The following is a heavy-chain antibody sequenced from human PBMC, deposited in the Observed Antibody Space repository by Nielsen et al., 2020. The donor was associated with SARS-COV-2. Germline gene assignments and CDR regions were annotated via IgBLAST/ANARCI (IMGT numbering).Heavy chain of an antibody. CDR1: GFTFDDYA. J-gene: IGHJ4*02. CDR2: ISWNSGSI. CDR3: ARVPTYYDSTGGFDY. Sequence: GGSLRLSCAASGFTFDDYAMHWVRQAPGKGLEWVSGISWNSGSIGYADSVKGRFTISRDNAKNSLYLQMNRLGADDTAVYYCARVPTYYDSTGGFDYWGQGALVTVSS. D-gene: IGHD3-22*01. V-gene: IGHV3-9*01.